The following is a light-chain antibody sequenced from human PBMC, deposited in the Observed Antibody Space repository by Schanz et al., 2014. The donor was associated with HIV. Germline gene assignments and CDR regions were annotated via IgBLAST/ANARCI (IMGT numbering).Light chain of an antibody. Sequence: QSVLTQPPSASGTPGQRVAISCSGSSSNIGSKTVDWYQQLPGTAPKLLIHSNDQRPSGVPDRFSGSKSGTSASLAISGLRSEDEADYYCASWDDSLNGWVFGGGTKLTVL. CDR3: ASWDDSLNGWV. J-gene: IGLJ3*02. CDR2: SND. V-gene: IGLV1-44*01. CDR1: SSNIGSKT.